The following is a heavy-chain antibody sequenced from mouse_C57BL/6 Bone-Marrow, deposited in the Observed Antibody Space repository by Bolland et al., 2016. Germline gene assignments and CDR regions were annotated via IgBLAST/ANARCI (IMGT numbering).Heavy chain of an antibody. V-gene: IGHV1-64*01. J-gene: IGHJ4*01. D-gene: IGHD3-3*01. CDR2: SGST. CDR3: ARSRKGRYYAMDY. Sequence: SGSTNYNEKFKSKATLTVDKSSSTAYMQLSSLTSEDSAVYYCARSRKGRYYAMDYWGQGTS.